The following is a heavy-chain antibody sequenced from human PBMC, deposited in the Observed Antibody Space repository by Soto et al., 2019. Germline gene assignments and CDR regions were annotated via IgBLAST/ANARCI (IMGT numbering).Heavy chain of an antibody. V-gene: IGHV1-8*01. J-gene: IGHJ4*02. CDR3: ARHDLLDS. Sequence: QVQLVQSGAEVKKPGASVKVSFRASRYPFTSYDINWLRQSAGQGLEWMGWMNPGSGNTGYSQKFQGRVTLTSNTSIDTANMELSSLRSDDTAVSFCARHDLLDSWGQGTLITVSS. CDR2: MNPGSGNT. CDR1: RYPFTSYD.